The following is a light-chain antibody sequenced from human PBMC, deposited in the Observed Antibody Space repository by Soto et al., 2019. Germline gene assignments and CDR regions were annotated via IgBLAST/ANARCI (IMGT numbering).Light chain of an antibody. CDR2: EVS. Sequence: QSALTQPPSASGSPGQSVTISCTGTSSDVGGYNFVAWYQQHPAKAPKLMISEVSKRPSGVPDRFSGSKSGNTASLTVSGLQAEDEADYYCSSYAGSNIFVFGTGTQLTVL. CDR3: SSYAGSNIFV. J-gene: IGLJ1*01. CDR1: SSDVGGYNF. V-gene: IGLV2-8*01.